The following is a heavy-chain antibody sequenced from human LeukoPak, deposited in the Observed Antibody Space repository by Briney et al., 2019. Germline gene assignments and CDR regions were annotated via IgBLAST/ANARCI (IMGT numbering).Heavy chain of an antibody. V-gene: IGHV3-74*01. CDR1: GFTFSSYW. D-gene: IGHD6-13*01. J-gene: IGHJ4*02. CDR2: ISSDGSST. Sequence: GGSLRLSCAASGFTFSSYWMHWVRQAPGKGLVWVSRISSDGSSTSYADSVKGRFTISRDNAKNTLYLQMNSLRAEDTAVYYCARVDSSSWSPFDYWGQGTLVTVSS. CDR3: ARVDSSSWSPFDY.